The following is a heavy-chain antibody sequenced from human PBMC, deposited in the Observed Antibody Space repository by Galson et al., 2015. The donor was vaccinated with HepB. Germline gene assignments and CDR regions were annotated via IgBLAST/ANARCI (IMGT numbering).Heavy chain of an antibody. CDR1: GFTFSSYA. D-gene: IGHD2/OR15-2a*01. V-gene: IGHV3-23*01. Sequence: SLRLSCAASGFTFSSYAMSRVRQAPGKGLEWVSAISGSGGSTYYADSVKGRFTISRDNSKNTLYLQMNSLRAEDTAVYYCAKVGTNESYFLADDYWGQGTLVTVSS. CDR2: ISGSGGST. CDR3: AKVGTNESYFLADDY. J-gene: IGHJ4*02.